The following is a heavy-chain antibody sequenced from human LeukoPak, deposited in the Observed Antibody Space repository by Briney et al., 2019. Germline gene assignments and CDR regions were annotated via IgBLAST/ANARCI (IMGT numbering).Heavy chain of an antibody. V-gene: IGHV1-69*11. CDR3: ARGYSDGGSYYYYYMDV. D-gene: IGHD2-21*01. CDR2: IIPILGTA. Sequence: ASVKVSCKASGGTFSSYAISWVRQAPGQGLEWMGRIIPILGTANYAQKFQGRVTITTDESTSTAYMELSSLRSEDTAVYYCARGYSDGGSYYYYYMDVWGKGTTVTVSS. CDR1: GGTFSSYA. J-gene: IGHJ6*03.